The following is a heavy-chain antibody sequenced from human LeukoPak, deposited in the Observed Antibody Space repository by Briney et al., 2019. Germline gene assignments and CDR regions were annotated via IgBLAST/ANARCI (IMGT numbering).Heavy chain of an antibody. V-gene: IGHV4-4*02. CDR3: ARGSTIAVAGPFDY. D-gene: IGHD6-19*01. J-gene: IGHJ4*02. CDR2: IYHSGNT. Sequence: SETLSLTCTVSGGSISSNNWWSWVRLPPGKGLEWIGEIYHSGNTNYNPSLKSRVTVSVDTSKNQFSLKLSSVTAADTAVYYCARGSTIAVAGPFDYWGQGTLVTVSS. CDR1: GGSISSNNW.